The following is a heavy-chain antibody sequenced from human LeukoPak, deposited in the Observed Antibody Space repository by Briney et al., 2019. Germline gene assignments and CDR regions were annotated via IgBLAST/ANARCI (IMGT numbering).Heavy chain of an antibody. CDR2: IYYSGST. Sequence: PSETLSLTCTVSGGSISSSSYYWGWIRQPPGKGLEWIGSIYYSGSTYYNPSLKSRVTISVDTSKNQFSLKLTSVIAADTAVYYCAKAGSYGQAYYFDYWGQGTLVTVSS. CDR1: GGSISSSSYY. V-gene: IGHV4-39*07. CDR3: AKAGSYGQAYYFDY. D-gene: IGHD5-18*01. J-gene: IGHJ4*02.